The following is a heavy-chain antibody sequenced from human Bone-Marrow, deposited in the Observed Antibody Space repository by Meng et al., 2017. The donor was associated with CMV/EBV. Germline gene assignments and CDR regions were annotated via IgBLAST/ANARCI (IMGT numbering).Heavy chain of an antibody. CDR2: INHSGST. V-gene: IGHV4-34*01. CDR1: GGSFSGYY. CDR3: ARRTLGYCSSTSCYTPTYFDY. J-gene: IGHJ4*02. D-gene: IGHD2-2*02. Sequence: SETLSLTCAVYGGSFSGYYWSRIRQPPGKGLEWIGEINHSGSTNYNPSLKSRVTISVDTSKNQFSLKLSSVTAADTAVYYCARRTLGYCSSTSCYTPTYFDYWGQGTLVTVSS.